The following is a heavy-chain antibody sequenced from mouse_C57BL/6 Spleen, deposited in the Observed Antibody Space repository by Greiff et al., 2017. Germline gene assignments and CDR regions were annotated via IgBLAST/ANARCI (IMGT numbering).Heavy chain of an antibody. CDR1: GFTFSDYG. D-gene: IGHD2-1*01. CDR3: ARQGIYYGNSRAMDY. CDR2: ISSGSSTI. J-gene: IGHJ4*01. Sequence: EVKVVESGGGLVKPGGSLKLSCAASGFTFSDYGMHWVRQAPEKGLEWVAYISSGSSTIYYADTVKGRFTISRDNAKNTLFLQMTSLRSEDTAMYYCARQGIYYGNSRAMDYWGQGTSVTVSS. V-gene: IGHV5-17*01.